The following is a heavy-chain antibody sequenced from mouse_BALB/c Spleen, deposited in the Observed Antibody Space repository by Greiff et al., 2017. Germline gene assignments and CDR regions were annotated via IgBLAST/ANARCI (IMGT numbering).Heavy chain of an antibody. D-gene: IGHD2-3*01. CDR2: ISYDGSN. Sequence: EVKLVESGPGLVKPSQSLSLTCSVTGYSITSGYYWNWIRQFPGNKLEWMGYISYDGSNNYNPSLKNRISITRDTSKNQFFLKLNSVTTEDTATYYCARDLLDGYGVDYWGQGTTLTVSS. J-gene: IGHJ2*01. V-gene: IGHV3-6*02. CDR1: GYSITSGYY. CDR3: ARDLLDGYGVDY.